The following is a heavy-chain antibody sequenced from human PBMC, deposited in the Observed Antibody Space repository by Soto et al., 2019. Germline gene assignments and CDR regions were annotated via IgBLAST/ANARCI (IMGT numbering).Heavy chain of an antibody. J-gene: IGHJ4*02. CDR2: IRNKGNSHTT. V-gene: IGHV3-72*01. Sequence: HPGGSLRLSCAASGFTFSGHYMDWVRQAPGKGLEWVGRIRNKGNSHTTEYAASVKGRFTISRDDSQNTLYLQMNSLKTEDTAVYYCAKDLGFYSITWPYFDYWGQGTLVTVSS. CDR1: GFTFSGHY. D-gene: IGHD6-13*01. CDR3: AKDLGFYSITWPYFDY.